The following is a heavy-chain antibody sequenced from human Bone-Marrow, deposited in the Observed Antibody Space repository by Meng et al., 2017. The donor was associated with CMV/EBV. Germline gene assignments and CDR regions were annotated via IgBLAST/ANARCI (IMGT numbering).Heavy chain of an antibody. CDR2: ISYDGSNK. J-gene: IGHJ3*02. D-gene: IGHD3-16*01. Sequence: GGSLRLSCTASGFTFSSYAMHWVRQAPGKGLEWVAVISYDGSNKYYADSVKGRFTISRDNSKNTPYLQMNSLRAEDPSVYYCARATGDDAFDIWGQGTKVTVSS. V-gene: IGHV3-30-3*01. CDR1: GFTFSSYA. CDR3: ARATGDDAFDI.